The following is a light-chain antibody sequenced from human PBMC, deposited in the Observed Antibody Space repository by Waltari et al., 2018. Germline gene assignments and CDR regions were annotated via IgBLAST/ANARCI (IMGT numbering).Light chain of an antibody. J-gene: IGKJ2*01. CDR1: QNIGKF. V-gene: IGKV1-39*01. CDR3: QQSSITPPYS. CDR2: GAS. Sequence: DIQMTQSPSSLSASVGDRVTIPCRASQNIGKFLNWYQHKPGKAPNLLIYGASTLQGGVPSRFSGSGSGTEFTLTISSLQPEDFATYYCQQSSITPPYSFGQGTKLEIK.